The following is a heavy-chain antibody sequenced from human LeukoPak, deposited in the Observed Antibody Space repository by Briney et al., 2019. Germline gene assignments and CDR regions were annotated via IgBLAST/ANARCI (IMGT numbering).Heavy chain of an antibody. CDR3: ARGHNSRAGVTDCCPLDF. D-gene: IGHD2-21*02. Sequence: GGSLRLSCAASGFTFSTYSMNWLRLAPGKGLEWVSVIYSSGITYYADSVKGRFTISRDNSKNTLYPQMNSLRAEDTAIYYCARGHNSRAGVTDCCPLDFWGQGTLVTVSS. CDR2: IYSSGIT. J-gene: IGHJ4*02. V-gene: IGHV3-66*01. CDR1: GFTFSTYS.